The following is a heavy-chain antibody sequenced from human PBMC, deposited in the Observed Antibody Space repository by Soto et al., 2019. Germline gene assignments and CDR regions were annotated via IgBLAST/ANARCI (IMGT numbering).Heavy chain of an antibody. V-gene: IGHV1-18*01. CDR3: ARGGGAHYRFDP. CDR1: GYTFASYY. CDR2: ISPFNGNT. J-gene: IGHJ5*02. D-gene: IGHD1-26*01. Sequence: EASVKVSCKASGYTFASYYITWMRQAPGRGPEWVGWISPFNGNTNYAQKFQGRVTLTTDTSTNTVYMDLRSLRPDDTAVYYCARGGGAHYRFDPWGQGTLVTVSS.